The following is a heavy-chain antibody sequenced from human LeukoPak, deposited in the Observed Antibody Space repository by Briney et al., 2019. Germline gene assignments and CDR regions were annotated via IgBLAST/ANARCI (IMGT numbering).Heavy chain of an antibody. J-gene: IGHJ4*02. Sequence: SETLSLTCTVSGVSISSSSYYWSWIRQPPGKGLEWIGEINHSGSTNYNPSLKSRVTISVDTSKNQFSLKLSSVTAADTAVYYCARDVNGDYYFDYWGQGTLVTVSS. D-gene: IGHD7-27*01. CDR3: ARDVNGDYYFDY. CDR1: GVSISSSSYY. CDR2: INHSGST. V-gene: IGHV4-39*07.